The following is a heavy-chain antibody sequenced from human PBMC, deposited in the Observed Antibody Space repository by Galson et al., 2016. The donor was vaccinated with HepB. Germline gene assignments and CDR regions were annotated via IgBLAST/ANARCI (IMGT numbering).Heavy chain of an antibody. CDR2: ISTSSIYT. CDR3: ARDFQP. J-gene: IGHJ5*02. CDR1: GFTFRSYS. Sequence: SLRLSCAASGFTFRSYSMDWVRQAPGKGLEWVSSISTSSIYTYYADSVKGRFTISRDNAKDSLYLQMKSLRAEDTAAYYCARDFQPWGQGTLVTVSS. V-gene: IGHV3-21*01.